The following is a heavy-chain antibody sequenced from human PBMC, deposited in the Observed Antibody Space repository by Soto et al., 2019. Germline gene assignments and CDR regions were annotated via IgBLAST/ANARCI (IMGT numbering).Heavy chain of an antibody. J-gene: IGHJ4*02. CDR1: GGSISSYY. V-gene: IGHV4-59*08. D-gene: IGHD3-22*01. CDR2: IYYSGST. Sequence: SETLSLTCTVSGGSISSYYGGWFRQPPGKGLEWIGYIYYSGSTTYHPSLKSRVTISVDTSKNQFSLNLTSVTAADTAVYYCASLFNYYDSSGYAEYYFDHWGQGTLVTVSS. CDR3: ASLFNYYDSSGYAEYYFDH.